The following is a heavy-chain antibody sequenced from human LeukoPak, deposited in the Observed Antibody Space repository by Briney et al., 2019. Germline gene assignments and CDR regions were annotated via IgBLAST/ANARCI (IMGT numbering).Heavy chain of an antibody. CDR1: GFTFSSYE. J-gene: IGHJ4*02. V-gene: IGHV3-7*01. CDR2: INQDGSDK. CDR3: VGGDY. Sequence: GGSLRLSCAASGFTFSSYEFNWVRQAPGKGLECMANINQDGSDKYYVDSVKGRFTISRDNTKNSLYLQMNSLRAEDTAVYYCVGGDYWGQGALVTVSS.